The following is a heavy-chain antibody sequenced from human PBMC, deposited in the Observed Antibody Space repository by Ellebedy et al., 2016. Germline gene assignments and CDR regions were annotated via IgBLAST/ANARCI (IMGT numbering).Heavy chain of an antibody. J-gene: IGHJ4*02. Sequence: GGSLRLXXAASGFTFNTAGMTWIRQAPGKGLEWVATIDFSGTGTYYADSVKGRFIISRDNTKNLVFLQMNSLGVEDTAVHYCARDGSEWSRDHWGQGTLVTVSS. V-gene: IGHV3-21*06. CDR2: IDFSGTGT. CDR1: GFTFNTAG. CDR3: ARDGSEWSRDH. D-gene: IGHD3-3*01.